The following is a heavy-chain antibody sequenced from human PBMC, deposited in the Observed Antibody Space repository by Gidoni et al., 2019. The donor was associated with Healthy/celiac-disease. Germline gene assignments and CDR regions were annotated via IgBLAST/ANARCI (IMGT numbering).Heavy chain of an antibody. J-gene: IGHJ4*02. CDR3: ARVGGTYYYDSSGYYPHSYYFDY. V-gene: IGHV3-48*04. CDR1: GFTFRSYS. Sequence: EVQLVESGGGLVQPGGYLRLSCAASGFTFRSYSINWFRRAPGKGLEWVSYISSSCSTIYYADSVKGRFTISRDNAKNSLYLQMNSLRAEDTAVYYCARVGGTYYYDSSGYYPHSYYFDYWGQGTLVTVSS. CDR2: ISSSCSTI. D-gene: IGHD3-22*01.